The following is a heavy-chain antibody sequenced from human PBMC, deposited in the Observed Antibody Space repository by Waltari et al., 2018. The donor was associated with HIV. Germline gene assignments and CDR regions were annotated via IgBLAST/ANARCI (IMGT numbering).Heavy chain of an antibody. CDR3: VRDRSLKT. J-gene: IGHJ5*02. Sequence: QVQLVESGGGVVQPGRSLRLLCAASGFTFSKYAMHWVRQAPGKGLEWVAVISFDGSNKYYADSVKGRLTISRDNSKNTLHLQMNSLRAEDTAVYYCVRDRSLKTWGQGTLVTVSS. CDR1: GFTFSKYA. CDR2: ISFDGSNK. V-gene: IGHV3-30-3*01. D-gene: IGHD3-16*02.